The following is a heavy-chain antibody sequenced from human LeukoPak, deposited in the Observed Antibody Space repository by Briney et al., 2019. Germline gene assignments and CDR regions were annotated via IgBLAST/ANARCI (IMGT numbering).Heavy chain of an antibody. CDR1: GGSVSSGSYY. J-gene: IGHJ4*02. CDR3: ARGSPLAAAENSYYFDY. V-gene: IGHV4-61*01. Sequence: SETLSLTCTVSGGSVSSGSYYWSWIRQPPGTGLEWIGYIYYSGSTNYNPSLKSRVTISVDTSKNQFSLKLSSVTAADTAVYYCARGSPLAAAENSYYFDYWGQGTLVTVSS. D-gene: IGHD6-13*01. CDR2: IYYSGST.